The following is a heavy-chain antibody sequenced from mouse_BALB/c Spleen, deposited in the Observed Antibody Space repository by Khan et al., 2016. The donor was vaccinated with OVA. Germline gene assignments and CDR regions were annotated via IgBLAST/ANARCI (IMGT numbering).Heavy chain of an antibody. D-gene: IGHD1-1*01. CDR1: GYTFTSYW. CDR2: TNPTNGRT. Sequence: QVTLKESGAELVKAGASVKMSCKASGYTFTSYWMHWVKQRLGQGLEWFAETNPTNGRTDYTEKFKSKATLTVDKSSSTAYMLLSGPTFEDSAVYYCARIKKIVATYFDEWGQGTTLTGSS. V-gene: IGHV1S81*02. J-gene: IGHJ2*01. CDR3: ARIKKIVATYFDE.